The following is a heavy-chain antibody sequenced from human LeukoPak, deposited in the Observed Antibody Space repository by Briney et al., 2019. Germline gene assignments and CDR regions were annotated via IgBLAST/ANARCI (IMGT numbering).Heavy chain of an antibody. D-gene: IGHD5-24*01. Sequence: LETLSLTCTVSGYSISSGYYWGWIRQPPGKGLEWIGSIYHSGSTYYNPSLKSRVTISVDTSKNQFSLKLSSVTAADTAVYYCARDTRDGYKAKLYYFDYWGQGTLVTVSS. J-gene: IGHJ4*02. CDR1: GYSISSGYY. CDR2: IYHSGST. V-gene: IGHV4-38-2*02. CDR3: ARDTRDGYKAKLYYFDY.